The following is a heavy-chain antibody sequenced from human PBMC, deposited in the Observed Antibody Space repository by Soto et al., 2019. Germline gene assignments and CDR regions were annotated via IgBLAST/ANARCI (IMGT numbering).Heavy chain of an antibody. CDR3: ATRPPTYYHFWSDTVDY. J-gene: IGHJ4*02. V-gene: IGHV3-7*01. CDR2: IKQDGSEK. D-gene: IGHD3-3*01. CDR1: GFTFSSYW. Sequence: GGSLRLSCAVSGFTFSSYWMSWVRQAPGKGLEWVANIKQDGSEKYYVDSVRGRFTISRDNAKNSLYLQMSSLRAEDTAVYYCATRPPTYYHFWSDTVDYWGQGTLVTVSS.